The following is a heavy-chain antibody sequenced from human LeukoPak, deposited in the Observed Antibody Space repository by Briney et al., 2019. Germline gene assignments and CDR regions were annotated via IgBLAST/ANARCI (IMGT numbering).Heavy chain of an antibody. J-gene: IGHJ4*02. Sequence: QSGGSLRLSCAASGFLFSSHEMNWVRQAPGKGLEWVSYISSSGSAIYYADSVKGRFTISRDNAKNSLYLQMSSLRAEDTAVYYCARAALYCSSTSCIFDYWGQGTLVTVSS. CDR1: GFLFSSHE. V-gene: IGHV3-48*03. CDR3: ARAALYCSSTSCIFDY. D-gene: IGHD2-2*01. CDR2: ISSSGSAI.